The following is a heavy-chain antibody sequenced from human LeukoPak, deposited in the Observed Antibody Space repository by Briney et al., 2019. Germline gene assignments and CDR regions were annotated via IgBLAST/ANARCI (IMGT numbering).Heavy chain of an antibody. D-gene: IGHD3-22*01. J-gene: IGHJ4*02. CDR3: AREPSTMIVVGGYFDY. CDR2: IYYSGST. Sequence: PSETLSLTCTVSGGSISSYYWSWIRQPPGKGLEWIGYIYYSGSTNHNPSLKSRVTISVDTSKNQFSLKLSSVTAADTAVYYCAREPSTMIVVGGYFDYWGQGTLVTVSS. V-gene: IGHV4-59*01. CDR1: GGSISSYY.